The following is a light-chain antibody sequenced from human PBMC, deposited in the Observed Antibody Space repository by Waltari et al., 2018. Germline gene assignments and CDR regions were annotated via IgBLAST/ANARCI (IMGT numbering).Light chain of an antibody. Sequence: QSVLTQPPSASGTPGQRVTISCLGSSSNVEGNAVSWFQQLPGTAPKLLIDTNDQRPSGVPDRFAGSKSGTSASLAISGLQSEDEAVYYCAAWDDSLNVWLFGGGTKVTAL. CDR1: SSNVEGNA. V-gene: IGLV1-44*01. CDR2: TND. CDR3: AAWDDSLNVWL. J-gene: IGLJ3*02.